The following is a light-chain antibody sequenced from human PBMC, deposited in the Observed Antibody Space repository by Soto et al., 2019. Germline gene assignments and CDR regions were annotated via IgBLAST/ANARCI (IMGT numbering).Light chain of an antibody. Sequence: EIVLTQSPGTLSLSPGERATLSCRASQSVSSSYLAWYQQRPGQAPRLLVYGASSRAASIPDRFRGSGSVTDFTLTISRLEAEDFAVYYCQQYGSSPPWTFGQGTKVEI. CDR1: QSVSSSY. J-gene: IGKJ1*01. CDR3: QQYGSSPPWT. V-gene: IGKV3-20*01. CDR2: GAS.